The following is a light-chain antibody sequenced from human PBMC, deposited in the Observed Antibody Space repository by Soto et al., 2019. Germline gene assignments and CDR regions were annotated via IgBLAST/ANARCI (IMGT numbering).Light chain of an antibody. J-gene: IGLJ1*01. V-gene: IGLV2-14*03. CDR3: SSYTSSSTQV. CDR1: SSDVGGYNY. Sequence: QSALTQPASVSGSPGQSITISCTGTSSDVGGYNYVSWYQHHPGKAPKLMIYDVSNRPSGVSNRFSGSKSGNTASLTISGLQDEDEADYYCSSYTSSSTQVCGTGTKLTVL. CDR2: DVS.